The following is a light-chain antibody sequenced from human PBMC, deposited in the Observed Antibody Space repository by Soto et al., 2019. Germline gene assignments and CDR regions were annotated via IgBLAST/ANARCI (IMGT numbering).Light chain of an antibody. Sequence: IVMTQSPSSLSASTGDRVTITCRASQGISSYLAWYQQKPGKAPKLLIYAASTLQSGVPSRFSGSGSGTDFTLTISRLEPEDFAVYYCQQYGSSPTFGQGTRLEIK. CDR1: QGISSY. V-gene: IGKV1-8*01. J-gene: IGKJ5*01. CDR3: QQYGSSPT. CDR2: AAS.